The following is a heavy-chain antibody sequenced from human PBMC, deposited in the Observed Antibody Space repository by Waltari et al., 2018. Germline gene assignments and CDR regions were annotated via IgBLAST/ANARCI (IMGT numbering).Heavy chain of an antibody. Sequence: EVRLVESGGGLVQPGGSLGGSCAAPGFNFSSYWMSWVRQAPGKGLEWVANIRQDGSDKYYVDSVEGRFTVSRDNAKNSLYLQMNSLRAEDTAVYYCARVYWPRGFDYWGQGTLVTVSS. V-gene: IGHV3-7*01. CDR3: ARVYWPRGFDY. CDR1: GFNFSSYW. J-gene: IGHJ4*02. CDR2: IRQDGSDK. D-gene: IGHD2-8*02.